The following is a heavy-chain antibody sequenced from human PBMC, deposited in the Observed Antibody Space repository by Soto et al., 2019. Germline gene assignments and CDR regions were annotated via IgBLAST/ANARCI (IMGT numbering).Heavy chain of an antibody. V-gene: IGHV1-69*13. Sequence: SXKVSFKASGGTXTSYAIRLVRQAPGQGLEWMGGIIHIFGTANYAQKFQGRFTITADESTSTAYMELSSLRSEDTAVYYCARDVPSGIAARLHAFDIWGQGTMVTVSS. D-gene: IGHD6-6*01. CDR3: ARDVPSGIAARLHAFDI. J-gene: IGHJ3*02. CDR2: IIHIFGTA. CDR1: GGTXTSYA.